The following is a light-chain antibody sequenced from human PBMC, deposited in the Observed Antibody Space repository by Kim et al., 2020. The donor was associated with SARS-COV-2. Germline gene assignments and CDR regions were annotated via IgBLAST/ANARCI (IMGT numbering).Light chain of an antibody. Sequence: SASVGDRVTLSCRASQSISNYLVWFQQKPGKRPKRLMYAASSLQSGVPSRFSGSGSGTEFTLTISSLQPEDFATYYCLQHNSYPWTFGQGTKLEI. V-gene: IGKV1-17*03. CDR3: LQHNSYPWT. CDR1: QSISNY. CDR2: AAS. J-gene: IGKJ1*01.